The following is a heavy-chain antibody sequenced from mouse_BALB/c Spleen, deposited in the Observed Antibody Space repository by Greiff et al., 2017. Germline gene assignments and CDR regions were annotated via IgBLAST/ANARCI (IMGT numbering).Heavy chain of an antibody. Sequence: QVQLQQPGAELVKPGTSVKLSCKASGYNFTSYWINWVKLRPGQGLEWIGDIYPGSGSTNYNEKFKSKATLTVDTSSSTAYMQLSSLASEDSALYYCARSEYGNYDYWGQGTTLTVSA. CDR2: IYPGSGST. D-gene: IGHD2-10*02. CDR3: ARSEYGNYDY. CDR1: GYNFTSYW. V-gene: IGHV1-55*01. J-gene: IGHJ2*01.